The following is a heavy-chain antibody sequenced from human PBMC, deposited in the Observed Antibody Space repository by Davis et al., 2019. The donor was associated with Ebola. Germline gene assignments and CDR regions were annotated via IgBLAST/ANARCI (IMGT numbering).Heavy chain of an antibody. V-gene: IGHV1-46*01. CDR2: INPNDGRT. D-gene: IGHD6-13*01. CDR1: GYTFTSYG. J-gene: IGHJ6*02. Sequence: AASVKVSCKTSGYTFTSYGISWVRQAPGQGLEWMGMINPNDGRTIYAQKFQGRVTVTRDTSTTTAYMDLSSLRSEDTAVYFCARLSSTWSSLYGMDVWGQGTTVTVSS. CDR3: ARLSSTWSSLYGMDV.